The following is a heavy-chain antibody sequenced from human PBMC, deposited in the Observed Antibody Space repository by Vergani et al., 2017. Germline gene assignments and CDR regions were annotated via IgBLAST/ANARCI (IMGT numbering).Heavy chain of an antibody. J-gene: IGHJ4*02. CDR3: AGRPVERTGTTYEADC. Sequence: QLQLQESGPGLVKPSETLSLTCTVSGGSISSSYYYWGWIRQPPGKGLEWIGSIYYSESTYYNPSLKSRVTISVDTSKNQFSLRLTSVTATDTAVYYWAGRPVERTGTTYEADCWGQGTLVAVSS. CDR1: GGSISSSYYY. CDR2: IYYSEST. V-gene: IGHV4-39*01. D-gene: IGHD3-10*01.